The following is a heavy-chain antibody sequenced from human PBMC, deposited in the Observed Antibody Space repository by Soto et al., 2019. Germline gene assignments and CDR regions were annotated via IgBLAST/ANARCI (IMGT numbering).Heavy chain of an antibody. CDR1: GFTFSAYS. J-gene: IGHJ4*02. V-gene: IGHV3-48*02. CDR3: ARQVYTVVTPMDF. CDR2: ISGDRAYI. D-gene: IGHD2-21*02. Sequence: EVQLLESGGGLVQPGGSLRLSCVASGFTFSAYSMNWVRQAPGKGLEWLSYISGDRAYIYYADSVRGRFTISRDNAENSLYLQMDNPRDEDTALYYCARQVYTVVTPMDFWGQGTLVTVSS.